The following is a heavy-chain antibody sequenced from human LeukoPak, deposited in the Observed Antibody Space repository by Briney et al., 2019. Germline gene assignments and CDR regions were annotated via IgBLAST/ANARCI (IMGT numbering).Heavy chain of an antibody. D-gene: IGHD3-22*01. CDR3: ASRIPYDSSSY. CDR2: ISSDGSST. V-gene: IGHV3-74*01. Sequence: GGSLRLSCAASGFTFSSYWMHWVRQAPGKGLVWVSRISSDGSSTDCADSVKGRFTISRDNAKNTLYLQMNSLRAEDTAVYYCASRIPYDSSSYWGQGTLVTVSS. CDR1: GFTFSSYW. J-gene: IGHJ4*02.